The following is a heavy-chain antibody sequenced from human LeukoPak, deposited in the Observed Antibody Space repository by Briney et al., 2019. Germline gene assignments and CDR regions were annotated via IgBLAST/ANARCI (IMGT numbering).Heavy chain of an antibody. J-gene: IGHJ4*02. CDR1: GFPFSSYG. D-gene: IGHD6-19*01. CDR2: ISYDGGDK. V-gene: IGHV3-30*18. Sequence: GGSLRLSCTVSGFPFSSYGMHWVRQAPGKGPEWVALISYDGGDKYCVDSVKGRFTISRDNSKNTLYLQMNSLRAEDTAVYYCAKVRYSSGWPEFDYWGQGTLVTVSS. CDR3: AKVRYSSGWPEFDY.